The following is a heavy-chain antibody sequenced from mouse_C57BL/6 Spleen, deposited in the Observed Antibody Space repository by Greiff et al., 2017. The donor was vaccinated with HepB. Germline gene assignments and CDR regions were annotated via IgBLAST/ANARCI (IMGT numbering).Heavy chain of an antibody. Sequence: QVQLQQPGAELVKPGASVKLSCTASGFTFTSYCMHWVKQRPGQGLEWIGMIYPDGGSTNYTAKFKSKATLTVDTSTSTAYMRLSSLKSEDSAVYYCTNYYGSSYAMDYWGQGTSVTVSS. J-gene: IGHJ4*01. D-gene: IGHD1-1*01. V-gene: IGHV1-64*01. CDR2: IYPDGGST. CDR3: TNYYGSSYAMDY. CDR1: GFTFTSYC.